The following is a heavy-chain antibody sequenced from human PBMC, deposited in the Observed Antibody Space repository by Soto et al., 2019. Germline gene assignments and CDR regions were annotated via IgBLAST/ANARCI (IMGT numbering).Heavy chain of an antibody. J-gene: IGHJ4*02. CDR2: ISGSGGST. CDR1: GFTFSSYA. Sequence: EVQLLESGGGLVQPGGSLRLSCAASGFTFSSYAMSWVRQAPGKGLEWVSAISGSGGSTYYADSVKGRFTISRDNXKXQLYLQMNSLRAEDTAVYYCAKDPKVPAARGGVFDYWGQGTLVTVSS. V-gene: IGHV3-23*01. D-gene: IGHD2-2*01. CDR3: AKDPKVPAARGGVFDY.